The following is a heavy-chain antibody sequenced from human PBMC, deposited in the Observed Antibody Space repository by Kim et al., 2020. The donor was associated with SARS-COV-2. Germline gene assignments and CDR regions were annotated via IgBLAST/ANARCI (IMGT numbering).Heavy chain of an antibody. CDR2: VYYSGAT. Sequence: SETLSLTCNVSGDSITNKNHYWGWIRQSPAKGLEWIGSVYYSGATYYNPSLRSRIAISVDTSKNQFSLSLTSVTAADTAVYYCVRVGSQFNFWNRDWAYFDLWGQGTPVTVSA. CDR3: VRVGSQFNFWNRDWAYFDL. CDR1: GDSITNKNHY. V-gene: IGHV4-39*01. J-gene: IGHJ4*02. D-gene: IGHD3-3*01.